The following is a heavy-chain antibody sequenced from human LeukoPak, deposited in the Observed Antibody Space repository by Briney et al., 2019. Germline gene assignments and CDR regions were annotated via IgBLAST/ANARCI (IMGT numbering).Heavy chain of an antibody. Sequence: GGSLRLSCEASGVTFSDFWMTWVRQAPGKGLEWVATMNRDESQKYYVDSVKGRFTISRDNAKNALFLQMNSLRGEDTAIYYCASFEYKYSFGGQGTLVTVSS. J-gene: IGHJ4*02. CDR3: ASFEYKYSF. V-gene: IGHV3-7*01. CDR2: MNRDESQK. CDR1: GVTFSDFW. D-gene: IGHD2/OR15-2a*01.